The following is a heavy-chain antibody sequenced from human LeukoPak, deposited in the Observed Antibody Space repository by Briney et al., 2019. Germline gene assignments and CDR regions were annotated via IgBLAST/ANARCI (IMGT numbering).Heavy chain of an antibody. CDR1: GGSISSGVYY. D-gene: IGHD3-22*01. J-gene: IGHJ4*02. CDR3: AGSVQDYYDSSGYFMYYFDY. Sequence: SETLSLTCTVSGGSISSGVYYWSWIRQPPGKGLEWFGYIYYSGSTYYNPSLKSRVTISVDTSKNQFSLKLSSVTAADTAVYYCAGSVQDYYDSSGYFMYYFDYWGQGTLVTVSS. V-gene: IGHV4-30-4*08. CDR2: IYYSGST.